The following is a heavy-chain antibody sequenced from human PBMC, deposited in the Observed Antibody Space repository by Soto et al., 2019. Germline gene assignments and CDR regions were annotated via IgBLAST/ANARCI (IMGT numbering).Heavy chain of an antibody. J-gene: IGHJ5*02. CDR3: ARAKVVVPAANWFDP. D-gene: IGHD2-2*01. Sequence: SAKVSCKASGGPFCSYAISWVRQAPAQGLEWMGGIIPIFGTANYAQKFQGRVTITADESPSTAYMELSSPRSEDRAVYCCARAKVVVPAANWFDPWGQGTPVTVSS. CDR2: IIPIFGTA. V-gene: IGHV1-69*13. CDR1: GGPFCSYA.